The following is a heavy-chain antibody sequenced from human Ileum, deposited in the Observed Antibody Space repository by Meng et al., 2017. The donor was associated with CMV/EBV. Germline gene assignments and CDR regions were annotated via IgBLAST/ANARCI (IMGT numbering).Heavy chain of an antibody. V-gene: IGHV2-5*02. D-gene: IGHD3-16*01. J-gene: IGHJ4*02. CDR1: GFSFSTRGVG. Sequence: QITLKESGPTLVNPTPALTLTCTFTGFSFSTRGVGVGWIRQPPGKALEWLALIYWDEDKGYSPSLKRRLTITKDTSKNQVVLTMTNVDPVDTATYFCARSLYYSSYYFDYWGQGTLVTVSS. CDR3: ARSLYYSSYYFDY. CDR2: IYWDEDK.